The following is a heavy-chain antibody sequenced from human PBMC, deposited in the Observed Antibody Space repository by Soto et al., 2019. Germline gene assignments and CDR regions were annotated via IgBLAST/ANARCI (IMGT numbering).Heavy chain of an antibody. CDR3: AGGYYDILTGYYNWFDP. V-gene: IGHV4-30-2*01. D-gene: IGHD3-9*01. CDR2: IYHSGST. J-gene: IGHJ5*02. Sequence: SETLSLTCAVSGGSIIIGGYSWSWIRQPPGKGLEWIGYIYHSGSTYYNPSLKSRVTISVDRSKNQFSLKLSSVTAADTAVYYCAGGYYDILTGYYNWFDPWGQGTLVTVSS. CDR1: GGSIIIGGYS.